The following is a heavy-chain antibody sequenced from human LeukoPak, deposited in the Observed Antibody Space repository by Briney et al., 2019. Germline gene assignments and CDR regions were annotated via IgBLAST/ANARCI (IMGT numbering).Heavy chain of an antibody. CDR1: GFSLSTSGMC. V-gene: IGHV2-70*01. CDR3: ARTTYDYVWGSYEAHDY. Sequence: SGPALVKPTQTLTLTCTFSGFSLSTSGMCVSWIRQPPGKALEWLALIDWEDDKYYSTSLKTRLTISKDTSKNQVVLTMTNMDPVDTATYYCARTTYDYVWGSYEAHDYWGQGTLVTVSS. CDR2: IDWEDDK. D-gene: IGHD3-16*01. J-gene: IGHJ4*02.